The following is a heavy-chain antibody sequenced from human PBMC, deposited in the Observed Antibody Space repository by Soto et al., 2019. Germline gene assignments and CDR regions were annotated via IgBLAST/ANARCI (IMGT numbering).Heavy chain of an antibody. CDR3: ERGAAAVWFDP. J-gene: IGHJ5*02. D-gene: IGHD6-13*01. CDR2: ISGYTGNR. Sequence: QVQLVQSGAEVKKPGASVKVSCKASGYAFSTYGISWVRQAPGQGLEWMGWISGYTGNRNYAQKFQDRVTMNTDTSTSTAYMELRSLRSDDTAVYFCERGAAAVWFDPWGQGTLVTVSS. CDR1: GYAFSTYG. V-gene: IGHV1-18*01.